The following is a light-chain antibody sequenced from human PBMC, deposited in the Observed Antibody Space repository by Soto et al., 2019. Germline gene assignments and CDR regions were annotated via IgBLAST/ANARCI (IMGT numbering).Light chain of an antibody. Sequence: EIVMTQSPGTLSVSPGEGATLFCRASQSVRTKLAWYQQRSGQAPRLLMYGASTRATGIPDRFRGSGSGTEFTLTVSSLQSEDFAVYYCQQYNSWPPISFGQGTRLESK. CDR3: QQYNSWPPIS. CDR1: QSVRTK. CDR2: GAS. V-gene: IGKV3-15*01. J-gene: IGKJ5*01.